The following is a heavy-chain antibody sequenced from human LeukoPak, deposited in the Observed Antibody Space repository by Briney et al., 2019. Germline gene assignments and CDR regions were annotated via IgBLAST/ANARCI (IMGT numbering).Heavy chain of an antibody. CDR1: GFIFTSYA. D-gene: IGHD3-10*01. CDR2: IRGSGGGT. CDR3: AKYGSGSYTYYYYGMDV. J-gene: IGHJ6*02. Sequence: GGSLRLSCAASGFIFTSYAMSWVRQAPGKGLEWVSAIRGSGGGTYYADSVKGRFTISRDNSKNTLYLQMHSLRAEDTAVYYCAKYGSGSYTYYYYGMDVWGQGTTVTVSS. V-gene: IGHV3-23*01.